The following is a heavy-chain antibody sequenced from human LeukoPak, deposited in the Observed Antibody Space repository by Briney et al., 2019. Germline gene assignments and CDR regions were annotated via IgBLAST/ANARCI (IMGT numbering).Heavy chain of an antibody. Sequence: PGGSLRLSCAASGFTFDDYGMSWVRQAPGKGLEWVSSISSSSSYIYYADSVKGRFTISRDNAKNSLYLQMNSLRAEDTAVYYCARGAPDLVDYWGQGTLVTVSS. CDR3: ARGAPDLVDY. D-gene: IGHD1-26*01. CDR1: GFTFDDYG. J-gene: IGHJ4*02. CDR2: ISSSSSYI. V-gene: IGHV3-21*01.